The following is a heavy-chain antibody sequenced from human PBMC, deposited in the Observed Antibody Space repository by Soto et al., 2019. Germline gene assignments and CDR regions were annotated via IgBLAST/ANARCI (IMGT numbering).Heavy chain of an antibody. J-gene: IGHJ4*02. Sequence: SETLSLTCAVYGESFSGYYWSWIRQPPGKGLEWIGEINHSGSTNYNPSLKSRVTISVDTSKNQFSLKLSSVTAADTAVYYCARAPLRFLEWLSSELYYFDYWGQGTLVTVSS. D-gene: IGHD3-3*01. V-gene: IGHV4-34*01. CDR1: GESFSGYY. CDR2: INHSGST. CDR3: ARAPLRFLEWLSSELYYFDY.